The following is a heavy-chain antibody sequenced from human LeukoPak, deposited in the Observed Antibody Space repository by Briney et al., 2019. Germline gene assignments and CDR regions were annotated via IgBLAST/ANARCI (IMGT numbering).Heavy chain of an antibody. V-gene: IGHV4-31*03. CDR2: IYYSGST. CDR3: AREAAHRRGGYGDY. Sequence: SQTLSLTCTVSGGSISSGGYYCSWIRQHPGNGLEWIGYIYYSGSTYYNPSLKSRVTISVDTCKNQFSLKLSSVTAADTAVYYCAREAAHRRGGYGDYWGQGTLVTVSS. J-gene: IGHJ4*02. D-gene: IGHD5-12*01. CDR1: GGSISSGGYY.